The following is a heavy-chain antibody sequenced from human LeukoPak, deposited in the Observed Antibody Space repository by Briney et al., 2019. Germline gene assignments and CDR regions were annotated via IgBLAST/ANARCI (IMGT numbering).Heavy chain of an antibody. CDR2: INADGGEI. CDR1: GFTFSSSW. CDR3: VRAYHPGGWFDP. Sequence: GGSLRLSCAASGFTFSSSWMTWVRQAPGKGLEWVASINADGGEIHYVDSVRGRFTISRDNAKNSLYLQMNSLTAEDTAVHYRVRAYHPGGWFDPCCTGTLGIVSS. J-gene: IGHJ5*02. D-gene: IGHD2-21*01. V-gene: IGHV3-7*04.